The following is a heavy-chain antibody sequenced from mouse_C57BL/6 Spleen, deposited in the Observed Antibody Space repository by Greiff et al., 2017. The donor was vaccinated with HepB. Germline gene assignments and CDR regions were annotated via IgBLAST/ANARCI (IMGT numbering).Heavy chain of an antibody. CDR2: IWSDGST. D-gene: IGHD2-4*01. J-gene: IGHJ4*01. CDR3: ACPYYDYDGYAMDY. V-gene: IGHV2-6*03. CDR1: GFSLTSYG. Sequence: VKLVESGPGLVAPSQSLSITCTVSGFSLTSYGVHWVRQPPGKGLEWLVVIWSDGSTTYNSALKSRLSISKDNSKSQVFLKMNSLQTDDTSMYYCACPYYDYDGYAMDYWGQGTPVTVSS.